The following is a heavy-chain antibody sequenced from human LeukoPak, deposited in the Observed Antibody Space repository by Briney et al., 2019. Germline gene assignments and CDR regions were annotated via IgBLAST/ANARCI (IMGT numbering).Heavy chain of an antibody. CDR1: GFTFSSYW. V-gene: IGHV3-74*01. J-gene: IGHJ4*02. CDR2: INSDGSSS. Sequence: PGGSLGLSCAASGFTFSSYWMHWVRQAPGKGLVWVSRINSDGSSSSYADPVKGRFTISRDNAKNTLYLQMNSLRAEDTAVYYCATTRRDYDLWSGYRPIDYWGQGTLVTVSS. D-gene: IGHD3-3*01. CDR3: ATTRRDYDLWSGYRPIDY.